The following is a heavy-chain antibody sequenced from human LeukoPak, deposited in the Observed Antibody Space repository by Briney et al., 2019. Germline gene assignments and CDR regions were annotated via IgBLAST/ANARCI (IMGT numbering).Heavy chain of an antibody. Sequence: ASVKVSCKASGYTFTSFGISWVRQAPGQGLEWMGWISAYNGNTNYAQKLQGRVTMTTDTSTRTAYMELESLRSDDTAVYYCARDQVVGATAGTFDVWGQGTLVTVSS. CDR1: GYTFTSFG. J-gene: IGHJ4*02. CDR3: ARDQVVGATAGTFDV. V-gene: IGHV1-18*01. D-gene: IGHD1-26*01. CDR2: ISAYNGNT.